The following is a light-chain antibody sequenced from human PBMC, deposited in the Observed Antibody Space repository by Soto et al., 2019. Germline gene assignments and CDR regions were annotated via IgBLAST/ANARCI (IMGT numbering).Light chain of an antibody. CDR2: GNS. CDR3: QSYDSGLGRV. J-gene: IGLJ2*01. CDR1: SSNIGAGYD. Sequence: QSVLTQPPSVSGAPGQRVTISCTGSSSNIGAGYDVHWYQQLPGTAPKLLIYGNSNRPSGVPDRFSGSKSGTSASLAITGLEAGDEASYSAQSYDSGLGRVFGGGTKLTVL. V-gene: IGLV1-40*01.